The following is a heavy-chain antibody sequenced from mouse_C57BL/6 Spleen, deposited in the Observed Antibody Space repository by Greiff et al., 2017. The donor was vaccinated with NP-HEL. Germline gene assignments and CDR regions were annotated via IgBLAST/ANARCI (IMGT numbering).Heavy chain of an antibody. V-gene: IGHV1-55*01. CDR2: IYPGSGST. Sequence: QVHVKQPGAELVKPGASVKMSCKASGYTFTSYWITWVKQRPGQGLEWIGDIYPGSGSTNYNEKFKSKATLTVDTSSSTAYMQLSSLTSEDSAVYYCARGDFGSSIGFAYWGQGTLVTVSA. CDR1: GYTFTSYW. D-gene: IGHD1-1*01. J-gene: IGHJ3*01. CDR3: ARGDFGSSIGFAY.